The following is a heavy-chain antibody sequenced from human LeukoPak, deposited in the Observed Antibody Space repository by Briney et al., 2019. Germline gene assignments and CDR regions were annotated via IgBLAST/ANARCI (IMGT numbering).Heavy chain of an antibody. CDR3: ARGQAPRTVTRPGY. CDR2: ISSSSSYT. CDR1: GFTFSSYA. J-gene: IGHJ4*02. D-gene: IGHD4-17*01. Sequence: GGSLRLSCAASGFTFSSYAMSWVRQAPGKGLEWVSYISSSSSYTNYADSVKGRFTISRDNAKNSLYLQMNSLRAEDTAVYYCARGQAPRTVTRPGYWGQGTLVTVSS. V-gene: IGHV3-21*05.